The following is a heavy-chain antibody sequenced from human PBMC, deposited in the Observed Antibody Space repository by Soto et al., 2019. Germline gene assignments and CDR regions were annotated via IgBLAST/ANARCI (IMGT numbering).Heavy chain of an antibody. D-gene: IGHD3-16*01. CDR2: IYPGDSDT. CDR3: ARASPQPEPYDFDY. CDR1: GYSFTSYW. V-gene: IGHV5-51*01. J-gene: IGHJ4*02. Sequence: PGESLKISCKGSGYSFTSYWIGWVRQMPGKGLEWMGIIYPGDSDTRYSPSFQGQVTISRDNSKNTLYLQMNSLRAEDTAVYYCARASPQPEPYDFDYWGQGTLVTVSS.